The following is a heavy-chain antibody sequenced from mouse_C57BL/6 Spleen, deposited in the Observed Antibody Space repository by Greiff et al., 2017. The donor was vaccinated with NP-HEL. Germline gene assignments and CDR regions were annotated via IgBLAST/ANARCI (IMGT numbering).Heavy chain of an antibody. CDR2: IYPGDGDT. CDR1: GYAFSSSW. V-gene: IGHV1-82*01. CDR3: AREVSWYFDV. Sequence: LEESGPELVKPGASVKISCKASGYAFSSSWMNWVKQRPGKGLEWIGRIYPGDGDTNYNGKFKGKATLTADKSSSTAYMQLSSLTSEDSAVYFCAREVSWYFDVWGTGTTVTVSS. D-gene: IGHD2-2*01. J-gene: IGHJ1*03.